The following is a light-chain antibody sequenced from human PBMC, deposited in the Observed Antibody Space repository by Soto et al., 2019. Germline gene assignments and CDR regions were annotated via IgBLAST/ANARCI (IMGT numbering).Light chain of an antibody. CDR1: QFISSY. V-gene: IGKV1-39*01. CDR2: AAS. Sequence: DIQMTQSPSSLSASVGDRVTVTCRASQFISSYLNWYQQKPGKAPKLLIYAASSLQSGVPSRFSGSGSGTDFTLTTSSLQPEDFATYYYQQSYSTPTWTFGQGTKVEIK. J-gene: IGKJ1*01. CDR3: QQSYSTPTWT.